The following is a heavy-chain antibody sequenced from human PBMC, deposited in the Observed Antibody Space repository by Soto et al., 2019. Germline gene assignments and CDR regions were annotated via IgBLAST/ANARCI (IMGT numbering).Heavy chain of an antibody. Sequence: QVQLVQSGAEVKKPGASVKVSCKASGYTFTSYGISWVRQAPGQGLEWMGWISAYNGNTNYAQKLQGRVTMTTDTSTSTAYMELRSLRSDDTAVYYCARDLRGIVATIGYYYYGMDVWGQGTTVTVSS. CDR2: ISAYNGNT. CDR3: ARDLRGIVATIGYYYYGMDV. D-gene: IGHD5-12*01. V-gene: IGHV1-18*01. J-gene: IGHJ6*02. CDR1: GYTFTSYG.